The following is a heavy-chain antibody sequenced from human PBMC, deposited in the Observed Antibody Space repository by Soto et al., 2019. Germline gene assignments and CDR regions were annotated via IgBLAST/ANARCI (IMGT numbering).Heavy chain of an antibody. CDR3: AKAPSIAAALHSYYYYMDV. D-gene: IGHD6-13*01. J-gene: IGHJ6*03. V-gene: IGHV3-23*01. CDR1: GFTFSSYA. CDR2: ISGSGGST. Sequence: GGSLRLSCAASGFTFSSYAMSWVRQAPGKGLEWVSAISGSGGSTYYADSVKGRFTISRDNSKNTLYLQMNSLRAEDTAVYYCAKAPSIAAALHSYYYYMDVWGKGTTGTVSS.